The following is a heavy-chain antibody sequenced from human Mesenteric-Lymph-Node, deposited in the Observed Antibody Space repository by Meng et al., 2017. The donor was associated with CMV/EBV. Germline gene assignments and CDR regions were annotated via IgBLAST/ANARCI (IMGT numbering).Heavy chain of an antibody. J-gene: IGHJ5*02. D-gene: IGHD5-18*01. CDR1: GFIFSDHY. CDR3: VRRLGGNSFGFFS. V-gene: IGHV3-11*04. Sequence: GESLKISCAASGFIFSDHYMIWIRQAPGKGPEWVSHISSSGKTMYYADSVKGRFTISRDNARNSLYLQMNSLRTEDTAVYYCVRRLGGNSFGFFSWGQGTLVTVS. CDR2: ISSSGKTM.